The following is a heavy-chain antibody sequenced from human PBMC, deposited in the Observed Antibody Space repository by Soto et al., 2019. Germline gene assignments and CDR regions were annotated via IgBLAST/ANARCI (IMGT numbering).Heavy chain of an antibody. CDR1: GFTFEDDA. J-gene: IGHJ4*02. CDR2: INWKSGTI. D-gene: IGHD2-15*01. CDR3: AKYKGRIRVMYCFDY. Sequence: EVQLVESGGGFIQPGRSLRLSCAARGFTFEDDAMHWVRQVPGKGLEWVSVINWKSGTIGYEDSVKGRFTISRDNDIKSLYVQMNSMSAEDTALYYCAKYKGRIRVMYCFDYWGQGSLVTVSS. V-gene: IGHV3-9*01.